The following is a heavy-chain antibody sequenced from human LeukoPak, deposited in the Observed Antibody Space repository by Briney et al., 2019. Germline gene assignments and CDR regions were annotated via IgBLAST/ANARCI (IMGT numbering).Heavy chain of an antibody. Sequence: SQTLSLTCTVSGGSISSGGYYWSWIRQHPGKGLEWIGYIYYSGSTYYNPSLKSRVTIPVDTSKNQFSLKLSPVTAADTAVYYCASNEVVPAAIMGTPYYYYYGMDVWGQGTTVTVSS. CDR1: GGSISSGGYY. D-gene: IGHD2-2*02. CDR3: ASNEVVPAAIMGTPYYYYYGMDV. J-gene: IGHJ6*02. V-gene: IGHV4-31*03. CDR2: IYYSGST.